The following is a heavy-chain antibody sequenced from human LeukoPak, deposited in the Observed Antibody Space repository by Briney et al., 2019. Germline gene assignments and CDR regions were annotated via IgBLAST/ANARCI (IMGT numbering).Heavy chain of an antibody. CDR2: MSGSGSST. J-gene: IGHJ4*02. D-gene: IGHD1-26*01. CDR3: ASYEGRYGFEY. V-gene: IGHV3-23*01. CDR1: GFTFSTYA. Sequence: PGGSLRLSCAASGFTFSTYAMSWVRQAPGKGLEWVSAMSGSGSSTSYADSVKGRFTISRDNSKNTLHLQMNSLRGEDTAVYYCASYEGRYGFEYWGQGTLVTVSS.